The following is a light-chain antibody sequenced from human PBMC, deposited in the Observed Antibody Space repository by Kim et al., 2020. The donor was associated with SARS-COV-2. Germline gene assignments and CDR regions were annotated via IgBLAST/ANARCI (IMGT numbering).Light chain of an antibody. J-gene: IGLJ3*02. CDR2: DVS. Sequence: GQSLTISFTGTSSDVGGYNYVSWYQQHPGKAPKLMIYDVSNRPSGVSNRFSGSKSGNTASLTISGLQAEDEADYYCSSYTSSSTRVFGGGTQLTVL. CDR3: SSYTSSSTRV. V-gene: IGLV2-14*03. CDR1: SSDVGGYNY.